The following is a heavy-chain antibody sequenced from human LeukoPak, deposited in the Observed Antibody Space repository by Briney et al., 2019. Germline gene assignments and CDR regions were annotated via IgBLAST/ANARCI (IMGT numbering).Heavy chain of an antibody. J-gene: IGHJ4*02. V-gene: IGHV3-7*03. CDR2: INQDGSEK. D-gene: IGHD6-19*01. CDR3: AREFAGIAVAGSPGY. Sequence: GGSLRLSCAASGFTFSSYWMSWVRQAPGKGLEWVANINQDGSEKYYVDSVKGRFTTSRDNAKNSLYLQMNSLRAEDTAVYYCAREFAGIAVAGSPGYWGQGTLVTVSS. CDR1: GFTFSSYW.